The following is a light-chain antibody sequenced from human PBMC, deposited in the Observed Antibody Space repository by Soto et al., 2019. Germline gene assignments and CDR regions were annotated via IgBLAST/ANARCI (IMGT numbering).Light chain of an antibody. CDR1: QSVSSSY. CDR3: QQYGSSTGYT. V-gene: IGKV3-20*01. Sequence: EIVLTQSPGTLSLSPGERATLSCRASQSVSSSYLAWYQQKPGQAPRLLIYDASSRATGIPDRFSGSGSGTDFYLTIRRLEPEDFAVYYCQQYGSSTGYTFGQGTKLEIK. CDR2: DAS. J-gene: IGKJ2*01.